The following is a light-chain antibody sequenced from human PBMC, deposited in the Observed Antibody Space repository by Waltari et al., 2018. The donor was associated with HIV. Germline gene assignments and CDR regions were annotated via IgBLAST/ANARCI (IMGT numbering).Light chain of an antibody. CDR3: YSTDSSGNHV. J-gene: IGLJ1*01. CDR1: ALPKHY. V-gene: IGLV3-10*01. CDR2: EDS. Sequence: SYELTPPPSVSVSPGQTARITCSGDALPKHYAYWYQQKSGQAPVVVIYEDSKRPSGIPERFSGSSSGTMATLTISGAQVEDEADYYCYSTDSSGNHVFGTGTKVTVL.